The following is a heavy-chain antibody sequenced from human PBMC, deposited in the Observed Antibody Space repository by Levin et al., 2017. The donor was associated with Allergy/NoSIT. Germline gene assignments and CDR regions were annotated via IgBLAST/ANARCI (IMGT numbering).Heavy chain of an antibody. V-gene: IGHV3-11*05. CDR3: ARGLGITMVRGVNWYFDL. CDR2: ISSSSSYT. CDR1: GFTFSDYY. D-gene: IGHD3-10*01. J-gene: IGHJ2*01. Sequence: GGSLRLSCAASGFTFSDYYMSWIRQAPGKGLEWVSYISSSSSYTNYADSVKGRFTISRDNAKNSLYLQMNSLRAEDTAVYYCARGLGITMVRGVNWYFDLWGRGTLVTVSS.